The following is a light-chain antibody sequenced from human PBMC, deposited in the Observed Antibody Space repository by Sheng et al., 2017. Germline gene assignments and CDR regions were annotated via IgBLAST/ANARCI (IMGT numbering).Light chain of an antibody. Sequence: EIVLTQSPATLSLSPGERATLSCRASQSVSSSLAWYQQKPGQAPRLLIYGASTRATGIPARFSGSGSGTEFTLTISSLQSEDFAVYYCQQYNNWPPNTFGQGTKLEI. CDR1: QSVSSS. CDR3: QQYNNWPPNT. CDR2: GAS. J-gene: IGKJ2*01. V-gene: IGKV3-15*01.